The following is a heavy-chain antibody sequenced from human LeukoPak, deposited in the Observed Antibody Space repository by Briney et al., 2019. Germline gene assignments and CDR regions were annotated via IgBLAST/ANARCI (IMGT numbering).Heavy chain of an antibody. J-gene: IGHJ4*02. CDR2: ISSSSSYT. CDR3: ARERKVVGIAVAGAFDY. D-gene: IGHD6-19*01. Sequence: GGSLILSCAASGFTFSDYYMSWIRQAPGKGLEWVSYISSSSSYTNYADSVKGRFTISRDNAKNSLYLQMNSLRAEDTAVYYCARERKVVGIAVAGAFDYWGQGTLVTVSS. CDR1: GFTFSDYY. V-gene: IGHV3-11*05.